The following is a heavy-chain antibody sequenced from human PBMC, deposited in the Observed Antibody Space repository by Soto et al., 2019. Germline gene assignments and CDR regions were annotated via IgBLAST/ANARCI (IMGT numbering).Heavy chain of an antibody. Sequence: SGGSLRLSCTPSGLSFSTHSMNWVRQAPGKGLEWVSSISSSSYYIYYADSVKGRFTISRDNAKNTLFLQMNSLRADDTAVYYCARNRDPSSKTHGMDVWGQGTTVTVSS. V-gene: IGHV3-21*06. CDR3: ARNRDPSSKTHGMDV. CDR2: ISSSSYYI. J-gene: IGHJ6*02. CDR1: GLSFSTHS.